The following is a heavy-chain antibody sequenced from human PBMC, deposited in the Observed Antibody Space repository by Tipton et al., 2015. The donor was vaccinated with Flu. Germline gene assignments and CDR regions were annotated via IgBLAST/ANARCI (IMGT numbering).Heavy chain of an antibody. D-gene: IGHD5-12*01. J-gene: IGHJ3*02. CDR1: GGTISSYY. CDR2: IYTSGST. CDR3: AGHEYSGYDRSGAFDI. V-gene: IGHV4-4*07. Sequence: TLSLTCTVSGGTISSYYWSWIRQPAGKGLEWIGRIYTSGSTNYNPSLKSRVTMSVDTSKNQFSLKLSSVTAADTAVYYFAGHEYSGYDRSGAFDIWGQGTMVTVSS.